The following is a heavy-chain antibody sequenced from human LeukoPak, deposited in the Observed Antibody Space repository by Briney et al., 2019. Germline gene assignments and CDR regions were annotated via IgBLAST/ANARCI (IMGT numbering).Heavy chain of an antibody. V-gene: IGHV3-30*04. D-gene: IGHD6-19*01. CDR3: ARAVTGTEDFDY. Sequence: GGSLRLSCAASGFTFSDYTIHWVRQAPGQGLEWVAGISHDGSTKYYADSVKARFTISRDNSKNTLYLQMNSLRTQDTAVYYCARAVTGTEDFDYWGQGTLITVSS. CDR2: ISHDGSTK. CDR1: GFTFSDYT. J-gene: IGHJ4*02.